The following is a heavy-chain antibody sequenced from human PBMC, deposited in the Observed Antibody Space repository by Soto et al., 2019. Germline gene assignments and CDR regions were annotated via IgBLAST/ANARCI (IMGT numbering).Heavy chain of an antibody. CDR3: ARERATGDSYFEF. D-gene: IGHD4-17*01. V-gene: IGHV5-51*01. Sequence: PGESLKISCKASGYNFATYWIGWVRQMPGKGLEWMAIIYPSDSDTRYSPSFPGQVTILADKSISTTYLQWSSLKASDTAMYYCARERATGDSYFEFWGQGTLVTVSS. CDR2: IYPSDSDT. CDR1: GYNFATYW. J-gene: IGHJ4*02.